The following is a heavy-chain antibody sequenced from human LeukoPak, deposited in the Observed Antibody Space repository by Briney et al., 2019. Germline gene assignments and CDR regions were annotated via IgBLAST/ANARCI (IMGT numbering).Heavy chain of an antibody. CDR3: AREFDS. V-gene: IGHV4-61*02. CDR2: IDTSENT. Sequence: KPSQTLSLTGTVSGGSISSGNYRWRWLRQPAGEGLEWIGRIDTSENTNYNPSLKSRVTISVDTPKIQFSLGLSAVTAADTAIYYCAREFDSWGQGTLVTVSS. CDR1: GGSISSGNYR. J-gene: IGHJ4*02.